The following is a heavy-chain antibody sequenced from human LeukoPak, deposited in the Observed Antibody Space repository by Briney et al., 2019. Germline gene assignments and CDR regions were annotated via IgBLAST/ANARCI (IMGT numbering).Heavy chain of an antibody. Sequence: QPGGSLRLSCAASGFTFSSYWMSWVRQAPGKGLEWVANIKQDGSEKYYVDSVKGRFTISRDNAKNSLYLQMNSLRAEDTAVYYCARENIVGSTWGDIDYWGQGTLVTVSS. V-gene: IGHV3-7*01. CDR3: ARENIVGSTWGDIDY. D-gene: IGHD1-26*01. J-gene: IGHJ4*02. CDR2: IKQDGSEK. CDR1: GFTFSSYW.